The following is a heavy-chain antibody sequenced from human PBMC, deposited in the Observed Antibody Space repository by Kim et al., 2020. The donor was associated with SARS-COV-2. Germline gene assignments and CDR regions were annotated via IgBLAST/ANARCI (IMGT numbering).Heavy chain of an antibody. CDR3: ARSPRGGSGYYPYYFDY. J-gene: IGHJ4*02. Sequence: SETLSLTCAVYGGSFSGYYWSWIRQPPGKGLEWIGEINHSGSTNYNPSLKSRVTISVDTSKNQFSLKLSSVTAADTAVYYCARSPRGGSGYYPYYFDYWGKGTLVTVSS. CDR2: INHSGST. CDR1: GGSFSGYY. V-gene: IGHV4-34*01. D-gene: IGHD3-9*01.